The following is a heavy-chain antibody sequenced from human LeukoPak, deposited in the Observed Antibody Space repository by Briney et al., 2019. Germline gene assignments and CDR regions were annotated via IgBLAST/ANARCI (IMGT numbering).Heavy chain of an antibody. Sequence: WASVKVSCKASGYTFTSYAMHWVRQAPGQRLEWMGWINAGNGNTKYSQKFQGRVTITRDTSASTAYRELSSLGSEDTAVYYCARDSYSGSYYGDYWGQGTLVTVSS. D-gene: IGHD1-26*01. V-gene: IGHV1-3*01. CDR1: GYTFTSYA. CDR3: ARDSYSGSYYGDY. CDR2: INAGNGNT. J-gene: IGHJ4*02.